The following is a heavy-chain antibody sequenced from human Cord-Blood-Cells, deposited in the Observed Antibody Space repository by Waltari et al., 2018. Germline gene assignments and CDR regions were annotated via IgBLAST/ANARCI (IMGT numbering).Heavy chain of an antibody. D-gene: IGHD5-18*01. Sequence: EVQLVESGGGLVKPGGSLRLSCAASGFTFSSYSMNWVRQAPGKGLEWVSSISSSSSYIYYADSVKGRFTISRDNAKNSLYLQMNSLRAEDTAVYYCARDRFRGYSYGDAFDIWGQGTMVTVSS. CDR1: GFTFSSYS. CDR2: ISSSSSYI. J-gene: IGHJ3*02. CDR3: ARDRFRGYSYGDAFDI. V-gene: IGHV3-21*01.